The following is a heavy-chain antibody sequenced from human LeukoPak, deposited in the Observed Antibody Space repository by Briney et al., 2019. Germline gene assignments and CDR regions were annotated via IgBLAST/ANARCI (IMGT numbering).Heavy chain of an antibody. D-gene: IGHD3-10*01. Sequence: SETLSLTCTVSGGSISSYYWSWIRQPPGKGLEWIGYIYYSVSTNYNPSLKSRVTISVDTSKNQFSLKLSSVTAADTAVYYCARDRYFGSGSLLDYWGQGTLVTVSS. V-gene: IGHV4-59*01. J-gene: IGHJ4*02. CDR1: GGSISSYY. CDR3: ARDRYFGSGSLLDY. CDR2: IYYSVST.